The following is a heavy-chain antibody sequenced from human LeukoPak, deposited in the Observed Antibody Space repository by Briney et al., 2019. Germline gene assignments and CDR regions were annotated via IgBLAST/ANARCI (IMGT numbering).Heavy chain of an antibody. CDR1: GGSISSYY. V-gene: IGHV4-4*07. CDR3: AREKTYYDFWSGYPQPSPYYYYGMDV. J-gene: IGHJ6*02. CDR2: IYTSGST. D-gene: IGHD3-3*01. Sequence: SETLSLTCTVSGGSISSYYWSWIRQPAGKGLEWIGRIYTSGSTNYNPSLKSRVTMSVDTSKNQFSLKLSSVTAADTAVYCCAREKTYYDFWSGYPQPSPYYYYGMDVWGQGTTVTVSS.